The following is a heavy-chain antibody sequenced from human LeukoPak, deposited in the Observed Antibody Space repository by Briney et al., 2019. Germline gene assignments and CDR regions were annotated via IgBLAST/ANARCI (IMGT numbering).Heavy chain of an antibody. CDR1: GYTFTSYG. V-gene: IGHV1-18*01. CDR2: ISAYKGKT. CDR3: ARGPQPSYYDFWSGYYTANFDY. Sequence: ASVKVSCKASGYTFTSYGISWVRQAPGQGRDWMGWISAYKGKTHYAQKLQGRVTMTTDKSTSTDYMQLRSLRSDDTAVYYCARGPQPSYYDFWSGYYTANFDYWGQGTLVTVSS. D-gene: IGHD3-3*01. J-gene: IGHJ4*02.